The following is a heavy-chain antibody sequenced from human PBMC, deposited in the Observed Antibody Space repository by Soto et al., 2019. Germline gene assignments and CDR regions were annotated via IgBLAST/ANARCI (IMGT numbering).Heavy chain of an antibody. V-gene: IGHV3-30*09. CDR3: AGVSGITFGGVIVIRNGMDV. CDR1: GFTFSSYA. Sequence: GGSLRLSCAASGFTFSSYAMHWVRQAPGKGLEWVAVISYDGSNKYYADSVKGRFAISRDNSKNTLYLQMNSLRAEDTAVYYCAGVSGITFGGVIVIRNGMDVWGQGTTVTVS. D-gene: IGHD3-16*02. CDR2: ISYDGSNK. J-gene: IGHJ6*02.